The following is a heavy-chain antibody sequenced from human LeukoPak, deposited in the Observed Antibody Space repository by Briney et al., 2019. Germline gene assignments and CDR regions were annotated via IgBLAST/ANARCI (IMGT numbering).Heavy chain of an antibody. J-gene: IGHJ4*02. D-gene: IGHD3-22*01. Sequence: PSGTLFLTCAVSGGSFNSSSYYWGWIRQPPGKGLEWIGSIYYSGSTYYNPSLESRVTMSVDTSKNQFSLKLSSVTAADTAVYYCARERGAYDIDYWGQGTLVTVSS. CDR2: IYYSGST. CDR3: ARERGAYDIDY. V-gene: IGHV4-39*07. CDR1: GGSFNSSSYY.